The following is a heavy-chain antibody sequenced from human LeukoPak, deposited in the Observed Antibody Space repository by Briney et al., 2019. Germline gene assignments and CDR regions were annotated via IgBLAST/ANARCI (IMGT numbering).Heavy chain of an antibody. CDR2: IYTSGST. V-gene: IGHV4-61*02. CDR1: GGSISSGSYY. Sequence: SQTLSLTCTVSGGSISSGSYYWSRIRQPAGKGLEWIGRIYTSGSTNYNPSLKSRVTISVDTSKNQFSLKLSSVTAADTAVYYCARDEGGSYFDYWGQGTLVTASS. J-gene: IGHJ4*02. D-gene: IGHD1-26*01. CDR3: ARDEGGSYFDY.